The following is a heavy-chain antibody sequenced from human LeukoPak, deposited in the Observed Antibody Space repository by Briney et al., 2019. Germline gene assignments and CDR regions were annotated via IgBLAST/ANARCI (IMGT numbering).Heavy chain of an antibody. CDR3: AEDRGSVIASHFFDD. CDR2: ISYDGSNK. V-gene: IGHV3-30-3*01. D-gene: IGHD3-10*01. J-gene: IGHJ4*02. Sequence: GRSLRLSCAASGFTFSSYAMHWVRQAPSKGLEWVAVISYDGSNKYYADSVKGRFTISRDNSKNTLYLQMNSLSTEDTAVYYCAEDRGSVIASHFFDDWGQGTLVTVSS. CDR1: GFTFSSYA.